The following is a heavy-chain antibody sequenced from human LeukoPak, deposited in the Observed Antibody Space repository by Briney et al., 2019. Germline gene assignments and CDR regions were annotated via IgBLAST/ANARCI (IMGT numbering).Heavy chain of an antibody. CDR2: ISSSSSYI. CDR1: GFTFGDYA. V-gene: IGHV3-21*01. D-gene: IGHD4-23*01. Sequence: GGSLRLSCTASGFTFGDYAMSWVRQAPGKGLEWVSSISSSSSYIYYADSVKGRFTISRDNAKNSLYLQMNSLRAEDTAVYYCARNSDGDYWGQGTLVTVSS. CDR3: ARNSDGDY. J-gene: IGHJ4*02.